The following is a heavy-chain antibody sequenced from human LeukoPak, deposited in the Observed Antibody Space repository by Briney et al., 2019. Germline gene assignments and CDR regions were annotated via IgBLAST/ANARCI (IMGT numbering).Heavy chain of an antibody. Sequence: GGSLRLSCAASGFTFSSYSMNWVRQAPGKGLEWVSAISGSGGSTYYADSVKGRFTISRDNSKNTLYLQMNSLRAEDTAVYYCATGGLGSYYDSSGPFDYWGQGTLVTVSS. D-gene: IGHD3-22*01. CDR1: GFTFSSYS. CDR2: ISGSGGST. CDR3: ATGGLGSYYDSSGPFDY. J-gene: IGHJ4*02. V-gene: IGHV3-23*01.